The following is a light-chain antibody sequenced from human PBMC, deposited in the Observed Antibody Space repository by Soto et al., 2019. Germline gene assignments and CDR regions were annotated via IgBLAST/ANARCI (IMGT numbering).Light chain of an antibody. CDR3: MQYGSSPWS. Sequence: EIVLTQSPGTLSLSPGERATLSCRASQSVSSSFLAWYQQKPGQAPRLRIYGASSRATGIPDRFSGSGSGTYLTLTISRLEPEDFGVYYCMQYGSSPWSFGQGTKVEIK. CDR2: GAS. CDR1: QSVSSSF. V-gene: IGKV3-20*01. J-gene: IGKJ1*01.